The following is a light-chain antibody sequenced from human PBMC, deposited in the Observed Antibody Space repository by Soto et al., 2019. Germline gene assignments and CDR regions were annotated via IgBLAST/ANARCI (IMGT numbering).Light chain of an antibody. CDR1: SSDVGGYNY. V-gene: IGLV2-14*03. J-gene: IGLJ1*01. CDR2: DVS. CDR3: SSYTSSSTLSTYV. Sequence: QSVLTQPASVSGSPGQSITISCTGTSSDVGGYNYVSWYQHHPGKAHKLMNNDVSNRPSGVSNRFSGSKSGNTASLFIFGLQAEDEADYYCSSYTSSSTLSTYVFGTGTKVTVL.